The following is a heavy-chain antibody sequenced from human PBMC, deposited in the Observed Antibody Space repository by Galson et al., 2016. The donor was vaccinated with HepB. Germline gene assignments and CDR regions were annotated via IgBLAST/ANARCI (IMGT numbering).Heavy chain of an antibody. D-gene: IGHD3-22*01. J-gene: IGHJ5*02. V-gene: IGHV3-48*02. Sequence: SLRLSCAASGFTVGDYNMNWVSQAPGKGLEWLSYISRSSRTKYYADSVKGRFTISRDNAKSSLYLEMNSLRDGDTALYYCVRDTDRAFTFDPWGQGTLVIVSS. CDR3: VRDTDRAFTFDP. CDR1: GFTVGDYN. CDR2: ISRSSRTK.